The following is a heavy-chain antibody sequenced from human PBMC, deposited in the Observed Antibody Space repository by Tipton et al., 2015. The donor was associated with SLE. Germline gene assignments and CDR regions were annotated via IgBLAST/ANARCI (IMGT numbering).Heavy chain of an antibody. CDR1: GFTFTSYW. J-gene: IGHJ3*02. D-gene: IGHD3-22*01. Sequence: GSLRLSCVASGFTFTSYWMSWVRQAPGKGLEWVANIKQDGSQKYYVDSVKGRFTISRDNAKNSLYLQMNSLRAEDTALYYCARGDYHDSSGDSSDYHDAFDIWGQGTMVTVSS. CDR3: ARGDYHDSSGDSSDYHDAFDI. V-gene: IGHV3-7*04. CDR2: IKQDGSQK.